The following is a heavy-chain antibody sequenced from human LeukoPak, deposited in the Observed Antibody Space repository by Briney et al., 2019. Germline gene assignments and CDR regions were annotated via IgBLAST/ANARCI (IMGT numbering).Heavy chain of an antibody. V-gene: IGHV3-48*03. CDR2: ISTSGSSR. Sequence: GGSLRLSCAASGFTFSNSEMSWVRQAPGKGLEWVSYISTSGSSRFYADSVKGRFTISRDNAKNSLYLQMNSLRAEDTAVYYCAREVMVRGEYGFDYWGQGTLVTVSS. D-gene: IGHD3-10*01. CDR3: AREVMVRGEYGFDY. J-gene: IGHJ4*02. CDR1: GFTFSNSE.